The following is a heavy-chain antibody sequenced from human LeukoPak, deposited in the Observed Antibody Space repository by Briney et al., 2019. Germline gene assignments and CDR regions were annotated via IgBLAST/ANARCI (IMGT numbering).Heavy chain of an antibody. CDR1: GGSISSYC. Sequence: SETLSLTCTVSGGSISSYCWSWIRQPAGKGLEWIGRIYTSGSTNYNPSLKSRVTMSVDTSKNQFSLKLSSVTAADTAVYYRARLGYDSSGYYYVRNWFDPWGQGTLVTVSS. CDR2: IYTSGST. CDR3: ARLGYDSSGYYYVRNWFDP. V-gene: IGHV4-4*07. J-gene: IGHJ5*02. D-gene: IGHD3-22*01.